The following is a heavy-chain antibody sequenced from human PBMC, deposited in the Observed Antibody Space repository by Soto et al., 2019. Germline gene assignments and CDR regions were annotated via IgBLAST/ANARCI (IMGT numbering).Heavy chain of an antibody. V-gene: IGHV4-34*01. D-gene: IGHD2-2*01. CDR2: INHSGST. J-gene: IGHJ5*02. CDR1: GGSFSGYY. CDR3: ARGLVVVPAAMRRGWFDP. Sequence: SETLSLTCAVYGGSFSGYYWSWIRQPPGKGLEWIGEINHSGSTNYNPSLKSRVTISVDTSKNQFSLKLSSVTAADTAVYYCARGLVVVPAAMRRGWFDPWGQGTLVTVSS.